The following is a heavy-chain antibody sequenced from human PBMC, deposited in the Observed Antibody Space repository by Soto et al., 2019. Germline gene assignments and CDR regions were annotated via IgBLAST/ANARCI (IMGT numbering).Heavy chain of an antibody. CDR3: ATYTSLDY. Sequence: EVQLVETGGGLIQPGGSLRLSCAASGFTVSNNYMSWVRQAPGKGLEWVSLIYSGGSTFYADSVKGRFTISRDNSKNTLFLQMNSLRAEDTAVYGFATYTSLDYWGQGTLVTVSS. CDR1: GFTVSNNY. J-gene: IGHJ4*02. CDR2: IYSGGST. V-gene: IGHV3-53*02. D-gene: IGHD2-2*02.